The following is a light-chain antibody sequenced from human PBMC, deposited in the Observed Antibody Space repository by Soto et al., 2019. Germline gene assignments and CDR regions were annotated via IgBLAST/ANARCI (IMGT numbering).Light chain of an antibody. CDR2: ATS. CDR3: HQFGYSPRT. V-gene: IGKV3-20*01. J-gene: IGKJ1*01. CDR1: QTVNSDY. Sequence: EIVLTQSPGTLSLSPGETATLSCSASQTVNSDYLAWFQQRPGQAPRLLIFATSRRATDIPDRFSGSGSGTDFTLAIRRLEPEDFAVYYCHQFGYSPRTFGQGTKV.